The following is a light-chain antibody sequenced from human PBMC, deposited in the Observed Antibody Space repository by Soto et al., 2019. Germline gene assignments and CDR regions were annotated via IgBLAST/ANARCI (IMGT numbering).Light chain of an antibody. CDR2: GAS. Sequence: KVMTQSPATLSMSPGERATLSCRASQSVSSNLAWYQQKPGQAPRLLIYGASTRATGIPARFSGSGSGTEFTLTISSLQSEDFAVYYCQQYNNWPTLGQGTRLEIK. CDR1: QSVSSN. J-gene: IGKJ5*01. CDR3: QQYNNWPT. V-gene: IGKV3-15*01.